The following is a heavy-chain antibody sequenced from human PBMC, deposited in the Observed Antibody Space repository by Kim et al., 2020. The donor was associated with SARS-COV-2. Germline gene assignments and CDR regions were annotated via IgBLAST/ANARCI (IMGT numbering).Heavy chain of an antibody. V-gene: IGHV3-30-3*01. Sequence: GGSLRLSCAASGFSVSDYPIHWVRQAPGKGLEWVVVVSEIGTYKSYAETVRGRFTISRDTSKNMVDLHINNVRIEDTAMYFCAREPPKGYCRFEYWGQGTLVTVSS. CDR2: VSEIGTYK. J-gene: IGHJ4*02. CDR3: AREPPKGYCRFEY. D-gene: IGHD3-22*01. CDR1: GFSVSDYP.